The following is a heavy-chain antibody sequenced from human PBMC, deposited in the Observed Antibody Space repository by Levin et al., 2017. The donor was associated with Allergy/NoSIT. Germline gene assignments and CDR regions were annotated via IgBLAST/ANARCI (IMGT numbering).Heavy chain of an antibody. J-gene: IGHJ6*03. CDR1: GGSISSYY. Sequence: SETLSLTCTVSGGSISSYYWSWIRQPPGKGLEWIGYIYYSGSTNYNPSLKSRVTISVDTSKNQFSLKLSSVTAADTAVYYCARGADYYYYYMDVWGKGTTVTVSS. D-gene: IGHD3-16*01. V-gene: IGHV4-59*01. CDR3: ARGADYYYYYMDV. CDR2: IYYSGST.